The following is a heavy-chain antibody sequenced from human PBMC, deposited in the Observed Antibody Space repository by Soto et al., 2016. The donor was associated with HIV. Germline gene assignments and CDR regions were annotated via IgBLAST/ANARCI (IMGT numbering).Heavy chain of an antibody. Sequence: QVQLQESGPGLVKPSETLSLTCNVSSGSIRSYYWTWIRQSPGKGLEYIGYIYYSGTTTTTLLKSRVTISVDTSNNQFSLKMKSVTTADTAMYYCAARGVTASAANVWYWGQG. J-gene: IGHJ4*02. CDR3: AARGVTASAANVWY. V-gene: IGHV4-59*01. CDR1: SGSIRSYY. D-gene: IGHD2-21*02. CDR2: IYYSGTT.